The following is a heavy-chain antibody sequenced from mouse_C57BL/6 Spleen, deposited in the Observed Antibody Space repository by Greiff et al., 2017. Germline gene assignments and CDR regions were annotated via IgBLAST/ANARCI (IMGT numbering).Heavy chain of an antibody. CDR1: GYTFTSYW. J-gene: IGHJ2*01. D-gene: IGHD3-3*01. CDR3: AGGDDYFDD. CDR2: IDPSDSYT. Sequence: QVQLQQPGAELVMPGASVKLSCKASGYTFTSYWMHWVKQRPGQGLEWIGEIDPSDSYTNYNQKFKGKSTLTVDKSSSTAYMQLSSLTSEDSAVYYCAGGDDYFDDWGQGTTLTVSS. V-gene: IGHV1-69*01.